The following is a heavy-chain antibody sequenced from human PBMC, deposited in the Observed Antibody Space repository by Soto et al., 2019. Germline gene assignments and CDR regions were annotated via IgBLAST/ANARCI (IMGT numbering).Heavy chain of an antibody. CDR1: GGTFSSYA. CDR2: IIPIFGTA. Sequence: QVQLVQSGAEVKKPGSSVNVSCKASGGTFSSYAISWVRQAPGQGLEWMGGIIPIFGTANYAQKFQGRVTITADKSTSTAYMELSSLRSEDTAVYYCARVLSRDYDLWYFDLWGRGTLVTVSS. CDR3: ARVLSRDYDLWYFDL. D-gene: IGHD3-22*01. V-gene: IGHV1-69*06. J-gene: IGHJ2*01.